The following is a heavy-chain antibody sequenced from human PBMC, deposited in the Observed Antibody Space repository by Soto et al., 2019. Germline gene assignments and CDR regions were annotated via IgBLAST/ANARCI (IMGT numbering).Heavy chain of an antibody. CDR2: IKQDGSEK. CDR1: GITFSSYW. CDR3: TTEGKWLVGSYYYYGMDV. D-gene: IGHD6-19*01. Sequence: GGSLRLSCAASGITFSSYWMFWVRQAPGKGLEWVANIKQDGSEKSYVDSVKGRFTISRDNAKKSLYLQMNSLRVEDTAVYYCTTEGKWLVGSYYYYGMDVWGQGTTVTVSS. J-gene: IGHJ6*02. V-gene: IGHV3-7*03.